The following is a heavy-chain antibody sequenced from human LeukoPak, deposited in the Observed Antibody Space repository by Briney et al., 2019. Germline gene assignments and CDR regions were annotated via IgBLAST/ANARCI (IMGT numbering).Heavy chain of an antibody. V-gene: IGHV4-39*01. J-gene: IGHJ3*02. CDR3: ASEPYGSGSFLGAFDI. CDR2: IYYVGST. Sequence: SETLSLTCAVSDDSIRSSAYYWGWIRQPPGKGLEWIGSIYYVGSTYYNPSLKSRVTISIDTSKNQFSLKLSSVTAADTAVYYCASEPYGSGSFLGAFDIWGQGTTVTVSS. D-gene: IGHD3-10*01. CDR1: DDSIRSSAYY.